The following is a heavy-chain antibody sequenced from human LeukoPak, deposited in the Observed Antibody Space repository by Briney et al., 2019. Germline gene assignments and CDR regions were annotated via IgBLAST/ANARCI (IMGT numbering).Heavy chain of an antibody. V-gene: IGHV3-23*01. Sequence: GGSLRLSCAASGFTFSNYAMSWVRQAPGKGPEWVSAINTNSGSIHYTDSVKGRFTTSRDNSKNTLYLQMNDLRPEDTAVYSCAKQSPYGGRFGVDDDWGRGTLVTVSS. D-gene: IGHD1-26*01. CDR1: GFTFSNYA. CDR3: AKQSPYGGRFGVDDD. CDR2: INTNSGSI. J-gene: IGHJ4*02.